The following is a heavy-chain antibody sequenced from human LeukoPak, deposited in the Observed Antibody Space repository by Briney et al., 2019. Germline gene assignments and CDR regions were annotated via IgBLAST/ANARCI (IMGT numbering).Heavy chain of an antibody. CDR3: AREAIAAAGTFDY. CDR1: GGSISSSSYY. D-gene: IGHD6-13*01. Sequence: SETLSLTCTVSGGSISSSSYYWGCIRQPPGKGLECIGSIYYSGSTYYNPSLKSRVTISVDTSKNQFSLKLSSVTAADTAVYYCAREAIAAAGTFDYWGQGTLVTVSS. CDR2: IYYSGST. V-gene: IGHV4-39*02. J-gene: IGHJ4*02.